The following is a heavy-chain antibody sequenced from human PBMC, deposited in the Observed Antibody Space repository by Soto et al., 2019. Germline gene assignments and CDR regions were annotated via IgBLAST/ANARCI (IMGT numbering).Heavy chain of an antibody. D-gene: IGHD6-19*01. V-gene: IGHV3-7*01. J-gene: IGHJ6*02. CDR3: ARVGFSSGWYVGGYYYYGMDV. Sequence: PGGSLRLSCAASGFTFSSYWMSWVRQAPGKGLEWVANIKQDGSEKYYVDSVKGRFTISRDNAKNSLYLQMNSLRAEDTAVYYCARVGFSSGWYVGGYYYYGMDVWGQGTTVTVSS. CDR1: GFTFSSYW. CDR2: IKQDGSEK.